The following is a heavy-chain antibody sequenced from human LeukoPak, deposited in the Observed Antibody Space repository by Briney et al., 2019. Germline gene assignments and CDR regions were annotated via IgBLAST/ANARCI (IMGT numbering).Heavy chain of an antibody. D-gene: IGHD3-22*01. V-gene: IGHV4-59*08. Sequence: SETLSLTCTVSCRSISSYYWSWVRQPPGKGLEWIGYIYNSGGTDYNPSLKSRVTISVDTSKNQFSLKLTSVTAADTAVYYCARHCNGYFYDYWGQGTLVTVSS. CDR3: ARHCNGYFYDY. J-gene: IGHJ4*02. CDR2: IYNSGGT. CDR1: CRSISSYY.